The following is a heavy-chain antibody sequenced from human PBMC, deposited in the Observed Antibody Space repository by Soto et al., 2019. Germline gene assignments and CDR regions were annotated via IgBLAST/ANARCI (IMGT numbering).Heavy chain of an antibody. Sequence: GGSLRLSCAASGFTFSSYSMNWVRQAPGKGLEWVSRISSSSSYIYYADSVKGRITISRDNAKNSLYLQMNSLRAEDTAVYYCARDSDSSYYFDYWGQGTLVTVSS. CDR1: GFTFSSYS. V-gene: IGHV3-21*01. D-gene: IGHD3-10*01. J-gene: IGHJ4*02. CDR3: ARDSDSSYYFDY. CDR2: ISSSSSYI.